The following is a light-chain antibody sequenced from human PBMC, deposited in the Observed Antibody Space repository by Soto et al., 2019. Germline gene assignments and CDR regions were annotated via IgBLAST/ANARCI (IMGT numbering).Light chain of an antibody. CDR3: CSYAGTYTVI. V-gene: IGLV2-11*01. CDR2: DVN. CDR1: SSDVGGYNY. J-gene: IGLJ2*01. Sequence: QSALTQPRSVSGSPGQSVTISCTGTSSDVGGYNYVSWYQQHPDKAPKLMTYDVNKRPSGVPDRFSGSKSGNTASLTISGLQAEDEADYYCCSYAGTYTVIFGGGTQLTVL.